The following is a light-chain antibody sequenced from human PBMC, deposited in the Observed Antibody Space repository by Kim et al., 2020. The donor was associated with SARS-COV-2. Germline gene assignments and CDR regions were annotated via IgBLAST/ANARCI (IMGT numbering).Light chain of an antibody. CDR3: CSYSGRYIFV. J-gene: IGLJ2*01. Sequence: GQSVTISCTGTSGDIGGYDYVSWYQHHPGKVPKLLIYDVNKWPSGVPDRLSGSKSGNTASLTISGLQVEDEADYYCCSYSGRYIFVFGGGTQLTVL. V-gene: IGLV2-11*01. CDR2: DVN. CDR1: SGDIGGYDY.